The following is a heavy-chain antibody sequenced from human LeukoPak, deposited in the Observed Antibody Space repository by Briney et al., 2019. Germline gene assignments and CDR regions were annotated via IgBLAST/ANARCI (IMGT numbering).Heavy chain of an antibody. CDR1: GGSISSYY. J-gene: IGHJ4*02. V-gene: IGHV4-59*01. D-gene: IGHD3-9*01. CDR2: IYYSGST. Sequence: SETLSLTCTVSGGSISSYYWSWTRQPPGKGLEWIGYIYYSGSTNYNPSLKSRVTISVDTSKNQFSLKLSSVTAADTAVYYCASFDGGYWGQGTLVTVSS. CDR3: ASFDGGY.